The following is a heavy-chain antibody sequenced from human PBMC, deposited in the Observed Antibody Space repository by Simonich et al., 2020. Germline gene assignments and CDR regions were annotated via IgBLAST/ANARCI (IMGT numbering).Heavy chain of an antibody. CDR2: ISAYNGNP. J-gene: IGHJ4*02. Sequence: QVQLVQSGAEVKKPGASVKVSCKASGYTFTSYGISWVRQAPGQGLEWMEWISAYNGNPNYAKKLQGRVTMTTDTSTSTAYMELRSLRSDDTAVYYCARASRGTWWYYYFDYWGQGTLVTVSS. CDR1: GYTFTSYG. CDR3: ARASRGTWWYYYFDY. V-gene: IGHV1-18*01. D-gene: IGHD2-15*01.